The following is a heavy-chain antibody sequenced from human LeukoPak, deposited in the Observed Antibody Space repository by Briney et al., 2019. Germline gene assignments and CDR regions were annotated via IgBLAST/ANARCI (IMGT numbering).Heavy chain of an antibody. V-gene: IGHV3-21*01. CDR1: GFTFSSYS. CDR2: ISSSSRYI. Sequence: GGSLRLSCAASGFTFSSYSINWVRQAPGKGLEWASSISSSSRYIYYADSVKGRFTISRDNAKNSLYLQMNSLRAEDTAVYYCARRLVAALDGMDVWGQGTTVTVSS. CDR3: ARRLVAALDGMDV. J-gene: IGHJ6*02. D-gene: IGHD2-15*01.